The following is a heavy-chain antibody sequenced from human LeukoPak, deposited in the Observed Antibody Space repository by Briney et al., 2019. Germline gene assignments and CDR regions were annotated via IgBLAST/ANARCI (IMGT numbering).Heavy chain of an antibody. D-gene: IGHD6-6*01. CDR2: IQNDEIDK. CDR1: GFTFSSYG. Sequence: GGSLRLSCAASGFTFSSYGMHWVRQAPGKGLEWEAFIQNDEIDKFYADSVKGRFIVSRDNSKNTLYLQMNSLRAEDTAVYYCAKERKLLPFDCWGQGTLVTVSS. CDR3: AKERKLLPFDC. V-gene: IGHV3-30*02. J-gene: IGHJ4*02.